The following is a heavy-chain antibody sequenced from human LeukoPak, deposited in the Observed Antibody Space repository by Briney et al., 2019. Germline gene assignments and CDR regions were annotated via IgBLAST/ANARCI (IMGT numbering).Heavy chain of an antibody. Sequence: GGSLRLSCAASGFTFSDYYMSWIRQAPGKGLEWVSYMSTSDSPIYYTDSVKGRFTISRDNAKNSLYLQMNSLRASDTAVYYCARILGYGDYVRYFDYWGQGTLVTVSS. CDR1: GFTFSDYY. V-gene: IGHV3-11*04. J-gene: IGHJ4*02. D-gene: IGHD4-17*01. CDR2: MSTSDSPI. CDR3: ARILGYGDYVRYFDY.